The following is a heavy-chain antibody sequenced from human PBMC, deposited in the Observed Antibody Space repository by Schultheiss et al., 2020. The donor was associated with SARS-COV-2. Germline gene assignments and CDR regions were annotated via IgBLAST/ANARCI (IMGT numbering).Heavy chain of an antibody. V-gene: IGHV1-69*06. CDR1: GGTFSSYA. Sequence: SVKVSCKASGGTFSSYAISWVRQAPGQGLEWMGGIIPIFGTANYAQKFQGRVTITADKSTSTAYMELSSLRSEDTDVYYCAEGVGANRNLDYWGQGTLVTVSS. CDR2: IIPIFGTA. CDR3: AEGVGANRNLDY. J-gene: IGHJ4*02. D-gene: IGHD1-26*01.